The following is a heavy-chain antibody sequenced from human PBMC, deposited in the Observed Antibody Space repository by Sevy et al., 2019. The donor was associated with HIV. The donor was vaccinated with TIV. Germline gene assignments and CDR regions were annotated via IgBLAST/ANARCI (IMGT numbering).Heavy chain of an antibody. CDR3: AKVGVGWSACFEH. CDR1: GYIFSDYH. J-gene: IGHJ4*02. D-gene: IGHD3-3*01. V-gene: IGHV1-2*02. Sequence: ASVKVSCKASGYIFSDYHIHWARQAPGQRLEWMGWINGKSGDTEYAEKFQGRVTMSRDTSISTAYMELTRLQSDDTAVYYCAKVGVGWSACFEHWGQGTLVTVSS. CDR2: INGKSGDT.